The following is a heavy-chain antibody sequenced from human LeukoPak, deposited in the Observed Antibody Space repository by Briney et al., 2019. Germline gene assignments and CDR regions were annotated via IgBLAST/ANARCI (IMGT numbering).Heavy chain of an antibody. V-gene: IGHV3-21*01. CDR2: ISSSSSYI. Sequence: PGGSLRLSCAASGFTFSSYSMNWVRQAPGKRLEWVSSISSSSSYIYYADSVKGRFTISRDNAKNSLYLQMNSLRAEDTAVYYCARVRYGDKPFDYWGQGTLVTVSS. J-gene: IGHJ4*02. CDR1: GFTFSSYS. CDR3: ARVRYGDKPFDY. D-gene: IGHD4-17*01.